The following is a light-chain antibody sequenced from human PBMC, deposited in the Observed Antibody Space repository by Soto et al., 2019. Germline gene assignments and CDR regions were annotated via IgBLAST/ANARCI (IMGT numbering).Light chain of an antibody. J-gene: IGKJ2*01. CDR3: QHSYSTPSPPT. V-gene: IGKV1-39*01. CDR1: QSISTH. Sequence: DIQMTQSPSSLSASVGDRVTITCRASQSISTHVNWYQQKPGKAPKLLIYAASILQSGVPSRFSGSGSGTDVTLTISSLRPEDFATYDCQHSYSTPSPPTFGQGTKLEIK. CDR2: AAS.